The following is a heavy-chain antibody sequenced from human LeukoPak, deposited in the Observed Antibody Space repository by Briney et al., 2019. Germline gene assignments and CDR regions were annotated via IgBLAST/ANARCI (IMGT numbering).Heavy chain of an antibody. V-gene: IGHV3-21*01. Sequence: RGSLRLSCAASGLTFSAYSMNWVRQAPGKGLEWVASMSSTSSYIYYADSVKGRFIISRDNAKNSLYLQMNSLRAEDTAVYYCARVGYSSGWYYDYWGQGTLVTVSS. CDR3: ARVGYSSGWYYDY. J-gene: IGHJ4*02. CDR2: MSSTSSYI. D-gene: IGHD6-19*01. CDR1: GLTFSAYS.